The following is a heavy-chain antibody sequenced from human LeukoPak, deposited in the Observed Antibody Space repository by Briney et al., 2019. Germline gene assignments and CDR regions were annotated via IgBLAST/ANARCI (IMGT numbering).Heavy chain of an antibody. D-gene: IGHD3/OR15-3a*01. CDR1: GGSISSYY. CDR3: ARGTGKWDAFDI. Sequence: SETLSLTCTVSGGSISSYYWTWIRQPPGKGLEWVGYIYYSGSTNYNPSLKSRVTISADTSKNQFSLKLSSVTAADTAVYYCARGTGKWDAFDIWGQGTMVTASS. V-gene: IGHV4-59*01. CDR2: IYYSGST. J-gene: IGHJ3*02.